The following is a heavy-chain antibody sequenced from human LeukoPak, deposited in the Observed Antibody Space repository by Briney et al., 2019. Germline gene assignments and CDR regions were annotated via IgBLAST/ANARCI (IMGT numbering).Heavy chain of an antibody. CDR2: ISYDGSSK. CDR1: GFTFSSYA. Sequence: GGSLRLSCAASGFTFSSYAMHWVRQAPGKGLEWVAVISYDGSSKYYADSVKGRFTISRDNSKNTLYLQMNSLRAEDTAVYYCFSRPIPFDYWGQGTLVTVSS. J-gene: IGHJ4*02. V-gene: IGHV3-30-3*01. CDR3: FSRPIPFDY.